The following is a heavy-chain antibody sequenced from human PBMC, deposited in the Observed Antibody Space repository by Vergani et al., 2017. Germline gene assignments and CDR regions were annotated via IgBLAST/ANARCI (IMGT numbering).Heavy chain of an antibody. D-gene: IGHD1-26*01. CDR3: ASSGSYS. Sequence: QVQLVESGGGVVQPGRSLRLSCAASGFTFSSYGMHWVRQAPGKGLEWVAVISYDGSNKYYADSVKGRFTISRDNSKNTLYLQMNSLRAEDTAVYYCASSGSYSWGQGTLVTVSS. J-gene: IGHJ4*02. V-gene: IGHV3-30*03. CDR2: ISYDGSNK. CDR1: GFTFSSYG.